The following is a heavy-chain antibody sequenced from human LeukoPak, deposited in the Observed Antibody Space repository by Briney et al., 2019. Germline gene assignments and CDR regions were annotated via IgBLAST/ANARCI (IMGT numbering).Heavy chain of an antibody. D-gene: IGHD3-22*01. CDR2: INPNSGGT. Sequence: ASVKVSCKASGYTFTGYYMHWVRQAPGQGLEWMGWINPNSGGTNYAQKFQGRVTMTRDTSISTAYMELSRLRSDDTAVYYCARDSYYYDSSDSRWGQGTLVTVSS. CDR1: GYTFTGYY. J-gene: IGHJ4*02. CDR3: ARDSYYYDSSDSR. V-gene: IGHV1-2*02.